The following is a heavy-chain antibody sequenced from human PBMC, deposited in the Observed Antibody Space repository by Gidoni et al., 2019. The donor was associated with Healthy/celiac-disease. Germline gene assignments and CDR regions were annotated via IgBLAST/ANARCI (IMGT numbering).Heavy chain of an antibody. V-gene: IGHV3-23*04. D-gene: IGHD1-26*01. CDR2: ISGSGGST. CDR3: AKELRPEWELLEAFDI. CDR1: GFTFSSYA. J-gene: IGHJ3*02. Sequence: EVQLVEPGGGLVQPGGSLRLSCAASGFTFSSYAMSWVRQAPGKGLGWVSAISGSGGSTYYADSVKGRFTISRDNSKNTLYLQMNSLRAEDTAVYYCAKELRPEWELLEAFDIWGQGTMVTVSS.